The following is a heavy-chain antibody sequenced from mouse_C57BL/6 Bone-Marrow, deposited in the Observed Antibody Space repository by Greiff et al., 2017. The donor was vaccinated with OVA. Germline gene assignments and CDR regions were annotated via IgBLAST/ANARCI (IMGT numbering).Heavy chain of an antibody. CDR3: ARDGSSYWYFDV. D-gene: IGHD1-1*01. CDR2: INPSNGGT. CDR1: GYTFTSYW. J-gene: IGHJ1*03. V-gene: IGHV1-53*01. Sequence: QVQLQQPGTELVKPGASVKLSCTASGYTFTSYWMYWVKQRPGQGLEWIGNINPSNGGTYYTENFTSQSTITVDKSSSTAYMQLSSLKSEDSAVYYCARDGSSYWYFDVWGTGTTVTASS.